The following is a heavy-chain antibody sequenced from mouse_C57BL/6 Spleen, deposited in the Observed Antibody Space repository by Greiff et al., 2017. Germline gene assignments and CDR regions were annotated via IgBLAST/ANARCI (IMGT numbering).Heavy chain of an antibody. V-gene: IGHV1-53*01. CDR3: ARSRSVTGSYYYAMYY. J-gene: IGHJ4*01. D-gene: IGHD4-1*01. CDR2: INPSNGGT. CDR1: GYTFTSYW. Sequence: QVQLQQPGTELVKPGASVKLSCKASGYTFTSYWMHWVKQRPGQGLEWIGNINPSNGGTNYNEKFKSKATLTVDKSSSTAYMQLSSLTSEDSAVYYCARSRSVTGSYYYAMYYWGQGTSVTVSS.